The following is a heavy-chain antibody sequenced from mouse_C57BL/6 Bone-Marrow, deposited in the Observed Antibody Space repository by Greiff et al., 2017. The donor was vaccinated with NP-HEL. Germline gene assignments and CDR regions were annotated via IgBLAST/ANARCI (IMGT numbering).Heavy chain of an antibody. V-gene: IGHV1-61*01. D-gene: IGHD2-5*01. J-gene: IGHJ2*01. CDR2: IYPSDSET. Sequence: VQLQQPGAELVRPGSSVKLSCKASGYTFTSYWMDWVKQRPGQGLEWIGNIYPSDSETHYNQKFKDKATLTVDKSSSTAYMQLSSLTSEDSAVYYCARRDIDSNPYYFDYWGQGTTLTVSS. CDR3: ARRDIDSNPYYFDY. CDR1: GYTFTSYW.